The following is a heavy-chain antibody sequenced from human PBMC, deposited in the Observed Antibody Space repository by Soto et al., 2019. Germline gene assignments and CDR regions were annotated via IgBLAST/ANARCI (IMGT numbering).Heavy chain of an antibody. D-gene: IGHD2-2*02. J-gene: IGHJ3*02. Sequence: EVQLVESGGGLVQPGGSLRLSCAASGFTVSSNYMSWVRQAPGKGLEWVSVIYSGGSTYYADSVKGRFTISRDNSKNTLYVQMNSLRAEDTAVYYCAREGYCSSTSCYKHAFDIWGQGTMVTVSS. V-gene: IGHV3-66*01. CDR1: GFTVSSNY. CDR3: AREGYCSSTSCYKHAFDI. CDR2: IYSGGST.